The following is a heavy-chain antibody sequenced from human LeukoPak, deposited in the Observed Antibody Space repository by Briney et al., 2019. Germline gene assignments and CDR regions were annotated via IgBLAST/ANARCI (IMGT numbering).Heavy chain of an antibody. CDR2: VYYSGST. J-gene: IGHJ4*01. CDR3: GGAAMDDYFDY. CDR1: GGSISSYY. V-gene: IGHV4-59*01. D-gene: IGHD5-18*01. Sequence: SETLSLTCTVSGGSISSYYWSWIRQPPGKGLEWIGYVYYSGSTNYNPSLKSRVTISVDMSKNQFSLKLSSVTAADTAVYYCGGAAMDDYFDYWGQGTLVTVSS.